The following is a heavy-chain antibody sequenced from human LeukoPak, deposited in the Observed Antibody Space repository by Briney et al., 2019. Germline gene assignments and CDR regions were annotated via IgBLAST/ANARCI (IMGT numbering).Heavy chain of an antibody. D-gene: IGHD3-10*01. J-gene: IGHJ6*03. CDR1: GFTFSNYN. V-gene: IGHV3-48*01. Sequence: GGSLRLTCEASGFTFSNYNVNWVRQAPGKGLEWVSFISSSTGTKTYADSVKGRFTISRDNAKNSLYLQMNSLRAEDTAVYYCARDGEDTMVRGILQYYHYYYYMDVWGKGTRSPSP. CDR3: ARDGEDTMVRGILQYYHYYYYMDV. CDR2: ISSSTGTK.